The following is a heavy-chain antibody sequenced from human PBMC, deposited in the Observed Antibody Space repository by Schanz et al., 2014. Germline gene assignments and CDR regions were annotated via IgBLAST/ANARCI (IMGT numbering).Heavy chain of an antibody. CDR1: GFTFSDYS. J-gene: IGHJ4*02. Sequence: EVQLVESGGGWVQPGGSLRLSCAASGFTFSDYSMNWVRQAPGKGPEWVSYIRSSSTPIYYADSVKGRFTISRDNAKNSLYLQMNSLRAEDTAVYYCAASSGWPPSTDYWGQGTLVTVSS. D-gene: IGHD6-19*01. CDR2: IRSSSTPI. CDR3: AASSGWPPSTDY. V-gene: IGHV3-48*01.